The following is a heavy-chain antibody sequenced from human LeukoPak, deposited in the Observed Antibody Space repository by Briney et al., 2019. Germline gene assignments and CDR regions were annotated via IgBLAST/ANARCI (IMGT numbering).Heavy chain of an antibody. Sequence: AGGSLRLSCAASGFTFNEYYMSWIRQAPGKGLEWVANIKQDGSEKYYVDSVKGRFTISRDNAKNSLYLQMNSLRAEDTAVYYCARASSIVVVTAIWAYWGQGTLVTVSS. V-gene: IGHV3-7*01. CDR3: ARASSIVVVTAIWAY. D-gene: IGHD2-21*02. CDR2: IKQDGSEK. J-gene: IGHJ4*02. CDR1: GFTFNEYY.